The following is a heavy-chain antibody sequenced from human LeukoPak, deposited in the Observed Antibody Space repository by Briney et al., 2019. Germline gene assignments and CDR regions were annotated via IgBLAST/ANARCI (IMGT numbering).Heavy chain of an antibody. Sequence: ASVKVSCKASGYTFTSYGISWVRQAPGQGLEWMGWISAYSGNTNYAQKLQGRVTMTTDTSTSTAYMELRSLRSDDTAVYYCARDVYCSGGSCFGVPTDIWGQGTMVTVSS. CDR3: ARDVYCSGGSCFGVPTDI. J-gene: IGHJ3*02. D-gene: IGHD2-15*01. CDR1: GYTFTSYG. CDR2: ISAYSGNT. V-gene: IGHV1-18*01.